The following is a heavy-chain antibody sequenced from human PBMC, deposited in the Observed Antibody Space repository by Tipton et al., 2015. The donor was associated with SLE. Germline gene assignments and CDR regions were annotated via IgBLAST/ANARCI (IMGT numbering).Heavy chain of an antibody. CDR1: GGSISSSTYY. V-gene: IGHV4-39*01. D-gene: IGHD2-2*01. CDR3: ARTRYCSSTSCYTPHAFDI. J-gene: IGHJ3*02. Sequence: TLSLTCTVSGGSISSSTYYWGWIRQPPGKGLEWIGNIYYSGSTYYNPSLKSRVTISVDTSKNQFSLKLSSVTAADTAVYYCARTRYCSSTSCYTPHAFDIWGQGTMVTVSS. CDR2: IYYSGST.